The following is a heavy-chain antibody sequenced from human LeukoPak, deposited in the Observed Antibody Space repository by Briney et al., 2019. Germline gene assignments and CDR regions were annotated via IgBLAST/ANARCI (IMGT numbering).Heavy chain of an antibody. CDR1: GGSISSYY. J-gene: IGHJ3*02. Sequence: PSETLSLICTVSGGSISSYYWSWIRQPPGKGLEWIGYIYYSGSTNYNPSLKSRVTISVDTSKNQFSLKLSSVTAADTAVYYCARDPPAMAADDAFDIWGQGTMVTVSS. CDR2: IYYSGST. V-gene: IGHV4-59*12. D-gene: IGHD5-18*01. CDR3: ARDPPAMAADDAFDI.